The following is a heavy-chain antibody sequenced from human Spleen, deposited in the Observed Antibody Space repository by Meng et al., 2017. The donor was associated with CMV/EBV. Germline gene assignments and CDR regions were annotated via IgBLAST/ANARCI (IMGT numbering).Heavy chain of an antibody. CDR3: ARGSYYDSSFPYCDL. CDR2: ISSSGSTI. D-gene: IGHD3-22*01. CDR1: GFTFSDYY. J-gene: IGHJ2*01. V-gene: IGHV3-11*04. Sequence: GESLKISCAASGFTFSDYYMSWIRQAPGKGLEWVSYISSSGSTIYYADSVKGRFSISRDNSKNTLYLQMNSLRAEDTAVYYCARGSYYDSSFPYCDLWGRGTLVTVSS.